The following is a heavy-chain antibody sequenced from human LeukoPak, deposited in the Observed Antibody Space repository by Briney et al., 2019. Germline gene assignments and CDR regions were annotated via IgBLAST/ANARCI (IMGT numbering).Heavy chain of an antibody. D-gene: IGHD3-9*01. CDR1: GGSMTSSSHY. J-gene: IGHJ5*02. CDR3: ARRVGINYDILTGYYASWFDP. Sequence: PSETLSLTCTVSGGSMTSSSHYWGWIRQPPGKGLEWIGTIYYSGSTYYSPSLKSRLTISVDTSKNQFSLKLSSVTAADTAVYYCARRVGINYDILTGYYASWFDPWGQGTLVTVSS. V-gene: IGHV4-39*01. CDR2: IYYSGST.